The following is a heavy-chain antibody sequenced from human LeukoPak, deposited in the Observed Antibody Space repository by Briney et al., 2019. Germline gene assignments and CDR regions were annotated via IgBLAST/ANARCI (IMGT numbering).Heavy chain of an antibody. CDR3: AKEIWPTVTTPGLTYFDY. J-gene: IGHJ4*02. CDR1: GFTFSSYS. Sequence: PGGSLRLSCAASGFTFSSYSMNWVRPAPGKGLEWVSYISSSSSTIYYADSVKGRFTISRDNAKNSLYLQMNSLRGEDTAVYHCAKEIWPTVTTPGLTYFDYWGQGTLVTVSS. V-gene: IGHV3-48*01. CDR2: ISSSSSTI. D-gene: IGHD4-17*01.